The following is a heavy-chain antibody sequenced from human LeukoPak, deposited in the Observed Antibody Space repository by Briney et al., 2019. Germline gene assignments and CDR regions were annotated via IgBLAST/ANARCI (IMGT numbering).Heavy chain of an antibody. V-gene: IGHV4-39*01. CDR2: IYYSGST. J-gene: IGHJ5*02. CDR1: GGSISSSSYY. CDR3: ARSYYDFWSGYSSSWFDP. Sequence: SETLSLTCTVSGGSISSSSYYWGWIRQPPGKGLEWIGSIYYSGSTYYNPSLKSRFTISVDTSKNQFSLKLSSVTAADTAVYYCARSYYDFWSGYSSSWFDPWGQGTLVTVSS. D-gene: IGHD3-3*01.